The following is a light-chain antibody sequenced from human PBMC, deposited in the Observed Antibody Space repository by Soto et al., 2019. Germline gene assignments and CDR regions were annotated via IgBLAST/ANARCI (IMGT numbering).Light chain of an antibody. CDR3: QSYDSSLSGSNV. Sequence: QSVLTQPPSVSGAPGQRVTISCTGSSSNIGAGYDVHWYQQLPGTAPKLLIHGNSNRPSGVPDRFSGSKSSTSGSLAITGIQAEGEADYYCQSYDSSLSGSNVFGTGTKLTVL. J-gene: IGLJ1*01. CDR1: SSNIGAGYD. CDR2: GNS. V-gene: IGLV1-40*01.